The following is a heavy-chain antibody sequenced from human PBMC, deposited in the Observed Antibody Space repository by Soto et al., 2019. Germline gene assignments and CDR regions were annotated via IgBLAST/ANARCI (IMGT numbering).Heavy chain of an antibody. Sequence: GESLKISCKGSGYNFDSYWIGWVRQMPGRGLEWMGIINPGDSDTRYSPSFQGQVTISADESTGTAYLRWSSLKASDNAIYYCARHLDTSGYYYPTPWGQGTLVTVSS. D-gene: IGHD3-22*01. CDR1: GYNFDSYW. CDR3: ARHLDTSGYYYPTP. CDR2: INPGDSDT. V-gene: IGHV5-51*01. J-gene: IGHJ5*02.